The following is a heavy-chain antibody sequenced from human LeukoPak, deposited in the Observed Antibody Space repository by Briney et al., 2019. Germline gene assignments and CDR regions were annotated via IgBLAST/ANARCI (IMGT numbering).Heavy chain of an antibody. J-gene: IGHJ4*02. D-gene: IGHD6-19*01. V-gene: IGHV3-15*01. CDR2: YKSKTDGGTT. CDR1: GFTFSNAW. Sequence: ASLRLSCAASGFTFSNAWMSWVRQAPGKGLEWVGGYKSKTDGGTTDHAAPVKGRFTISRDDSKNTLYLQMNSLKTEDTAVYYCTTDPADGWGNGAVADYWGQGTLVTVSS. CDR3: TTDPADGWGNGAVADY.